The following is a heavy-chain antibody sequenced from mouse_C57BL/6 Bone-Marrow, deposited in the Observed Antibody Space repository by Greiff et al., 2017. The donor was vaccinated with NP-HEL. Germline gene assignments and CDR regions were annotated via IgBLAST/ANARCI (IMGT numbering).Heavy chain of an antibody. V-gene: IGHV2-5*01. CDR2: IWRGGST. D-gene: IGHD1-1*01. J-gene: IGHJ2*01. CDR1: GFSLTSYG. CDR3: AKAGATKDDFDY. Sequence: VQLKESGPGLVQPSQSLSITCTVSGFSLTSYGVHWVRQSPGKGLEWLGVIWRGGSTDYNAAFMSRLSITKDNSTSQVFFKMNSLQADDTAIYSCAKAGATKDDFDYWGQGTTLTVAS.